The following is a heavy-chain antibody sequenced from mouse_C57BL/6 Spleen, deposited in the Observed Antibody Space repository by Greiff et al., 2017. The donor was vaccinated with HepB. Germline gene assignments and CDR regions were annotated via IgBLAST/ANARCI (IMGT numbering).Heavy chain of an antibody. D-gene: IGHD1-1*01. CDR1: GYTFTSYW. J-gene: IGHJ2*01. Sequence: QVQLQQPGAELVRPGSSVKLSCKASGYTFTSYWMDWVKQRPGQGLEWIGNIYPSDSETHYNQKFKDKATLTVDKSSSTAYMQLSSLTSEDSAVYYCAREEIYYGSSYDFDYWGQGTTLTVSS. CDR2: IYPSDSET. CDR3: AREEIYYGSSYDFDY. V-gene: IGHV1-61*01.